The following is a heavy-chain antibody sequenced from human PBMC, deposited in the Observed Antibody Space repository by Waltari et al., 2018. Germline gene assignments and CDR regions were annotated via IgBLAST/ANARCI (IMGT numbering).Heavy chain of an antibody. D-gene: IGHD1-26*01. CDR3: VPMGASRLTWTD. Sequence: EVQLVESGGGLVQPGGSLRLSCAASGFSFGSYGRNWVRQAPGKGLEWVAHISGAGFPIYYADSVKGRFTISRDNAKNSLFLQMNGLRAEDTAVYYCVPMGASRLTWTDWGQGTPVTVSS. CDR1: GFSFGSYG. J-gene: IGHJ4*02. V-gene: IGHV3-48*01. CDR2: ISGAGFPI.